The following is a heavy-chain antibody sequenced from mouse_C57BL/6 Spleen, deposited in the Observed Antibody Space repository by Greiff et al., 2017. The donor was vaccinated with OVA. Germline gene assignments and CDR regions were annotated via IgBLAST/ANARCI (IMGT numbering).Heavy chain of an antibody. CDR2: INPGSGGT. CDR3: ARSNYPYYVDY. V-gene: IGHV1-54*01. Sequence: VQLQQSGAELVRPGTSVKVSCKASGYAFTNYLIEWVKQRPGQGLEWIGVINPGSGGTNYNEKFKGKATLTADKSSSTAYMQLSSLTSEDSAVYFCARSNYPYYVDYWGQGTTLTVSS. D-gene: IGHD2-5*01. J-gene: IGHJ2*01. CDR1: GYAFTNYL.